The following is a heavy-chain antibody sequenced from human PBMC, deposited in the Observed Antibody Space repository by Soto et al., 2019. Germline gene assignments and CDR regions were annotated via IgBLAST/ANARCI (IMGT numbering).Heavy chain of an antibody. CDR2: ISFDGRNT. J-gene: IGHJ5*02. CDR3: AKDRLRDYYDSSGYYYHSWFDP. V-gene: IGHV3-30*18. CDR1: GFTFNNYG. D-gene: IGHD3-22*01. Sequence: GGSLRLSCAASGFTFNNYGMHWVRQAPGKGLEWVVVISFDGRNTYYADSVKGRFTISRDNSKNTLYLQMNSLRAEDTAVYYCAKDRLRDYYDSSGYYYHSWFDPWGQGILVTVSS.